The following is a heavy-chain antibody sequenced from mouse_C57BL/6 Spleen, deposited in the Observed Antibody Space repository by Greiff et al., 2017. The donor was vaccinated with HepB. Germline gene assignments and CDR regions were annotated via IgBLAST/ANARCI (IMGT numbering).Heavy chain of an antibody. Sequence: VQLQQSGAELARPGASVKLSCKASGYTFTSYGISWVKQRTGQGLEWIGEIYPRSGNTYYNEKFKGKATLTADKSSSTAYLELRSLTSEDSAVYFCARRRSYDDDVSYYAMDYWGQGTAVTVSS. CDR2: IYPRSGNT. CDR3: ARRRSYDDDVSYYAMDY. D-gene: IGHD2-4*01. V-gene: IGHV1-81*01. CDR1: GYTFTSYG. J-gene: IGHJ4*01.